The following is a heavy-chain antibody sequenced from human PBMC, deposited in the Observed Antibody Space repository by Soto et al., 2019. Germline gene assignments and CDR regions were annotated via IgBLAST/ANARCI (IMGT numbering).Heavy chain of an antibody. D-gene: IGHD5-12*01. CDR3: ARADPQGGYEAY. V-gene: IGHV1-8*01. J-gene: IGHJ4*02. CDR2: MNPNSGNT. Sequence: ASVKVSCKASGYTFTSYDINWVRQATGQGLEWMGWMNPNSGNTGYAQKLQGRVTMTTDTSTSTAYMELRSLRSDDTAVYYCARADPQGGYEAYWGQGTLVTVSS. CDR1: GYTFTSYD.